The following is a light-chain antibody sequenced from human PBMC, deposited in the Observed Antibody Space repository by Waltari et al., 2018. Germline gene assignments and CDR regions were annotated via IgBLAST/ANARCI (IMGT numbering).Light chain of an antibody. J-gene: IGKJ3*01. Sequence: DIVMTQSPDSLAVSLRERAAITCQSIQRVLYRSNNKNYLAWSQQKAGQPPKLLIYWASTREAGVPDLFSGSGSETDFTLTGSSLAGEDVAMYYCQQYHSVPCTFGPGTKVDLK. CDR3: QQYHSVPCT. V-gene: IGKV4-1*01. CDR1: QRVLYRSNNKNY. CDR2: WAS.